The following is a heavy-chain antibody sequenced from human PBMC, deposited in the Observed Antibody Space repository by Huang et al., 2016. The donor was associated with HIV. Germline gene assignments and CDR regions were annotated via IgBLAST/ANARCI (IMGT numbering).Heavy chain of an antibody. J-gene: IGHJ6*03. D-gene: IGHD5-12*01. Sequence: QVQLVESGGGVVQPGRSLRLSCAASRFTFSNYAMHWVRQAPGKGLGWVAVISYDESNKYYADSVKGRFTISRDNSKNTLYLQMNSLRAEDTAVYYCARDLWLRDLYYYYYMDVWGKGTTVTVSS. CDR2: ISYDESNK. CDR3: ARDLWLRDLYYYYYMDV. V-gene: IGHV3-30-3*01. CDR1: RFTFSNYA.